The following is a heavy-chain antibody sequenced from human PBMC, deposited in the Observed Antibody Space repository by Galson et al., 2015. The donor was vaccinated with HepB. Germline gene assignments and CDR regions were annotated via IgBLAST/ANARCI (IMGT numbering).Heavy chain of an antibody. Sequence: SLRLSCAASGFTFSDYYMSWIRQAPGKGLEWVSYISSSSSYTNYADSVKGRFTISRDNAKNSLYLQMNSLRAEDTAVYYCATTPTPGITIFGVVDYYFDYWGQGTLVTVSS. V-gene: IGHV3-11*06. CDR2: ISSSSSYT. J-gene: IGHJ4*02. D-gene: IGHD3-3*01. CDR3: ATTPTPGITIFGVVDYYFDY. CDR1: GFTFSDYY.